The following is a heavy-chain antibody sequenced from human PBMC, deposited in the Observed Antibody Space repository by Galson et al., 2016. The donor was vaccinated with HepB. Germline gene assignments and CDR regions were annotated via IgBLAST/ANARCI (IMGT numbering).Heavy chain of an antibody. J-gene: IGHJ4*02. Sequence: SLTLSRAPSGFTFSNYWMVWVRQAPWAGLEWVANIYEDESAQNYVASVNGRFTSTRDNVKNSLYLQVNRLRVEDTAGYFGARGPYISPWDYWGPGTLVTVSA. CDR2: IYEDESAQ. V-gene: IGHV3-7*03. CDR3: ARGPYISPWDY. CDR1: GFTFSNYW.